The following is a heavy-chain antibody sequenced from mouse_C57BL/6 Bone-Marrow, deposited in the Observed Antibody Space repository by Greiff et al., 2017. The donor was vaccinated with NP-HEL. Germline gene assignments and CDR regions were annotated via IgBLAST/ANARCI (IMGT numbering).Heavy chain of an antibody. V-gene: IGHV3-8*01. CDR1: GYSITSDY. CDR2: ISYSGST. J-gene: IGHJ4*01. Sequence: VQLKESGPGLAKPSQTLSLTCSVTGYSITSDYWNWIRKFPGNKLEYMGYISYSGSTYYNPSLKSRISITRDTSKNQYYLQLNSVTTEDTAKYYCARSPLWLRRNYYAMDYWGQGTSVTVSS. D-gene: IGHD2-2*01. CDR3: ARSPLWLRRNYYAMDY.